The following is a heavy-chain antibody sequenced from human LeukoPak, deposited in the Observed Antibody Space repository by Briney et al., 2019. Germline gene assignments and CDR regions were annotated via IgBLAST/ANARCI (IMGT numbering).Heavy chain of an antibody. CDR1: GGSISSTSYS. CDR2: INHSGST. Sequence: PSETLSLTCTVSGGSISSTSYSCGWIRQPPGKGLEWIGEINHSGSTNSNPSLKSRVTISVYTSKNQYSLKLSSVTAADTAVYYCARVKGMGRGVIKYYYYYYMDVWGKGTTVTVSS. CDR3: ARVKGMGRGVIKYYYYYYMDV. D-gene: IGHD3-10*01. J-gene: IGHJ6*03. V-gene: IGHV4-39*07.